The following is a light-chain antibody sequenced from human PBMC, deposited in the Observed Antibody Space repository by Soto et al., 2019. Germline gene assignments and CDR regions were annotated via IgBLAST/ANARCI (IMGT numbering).Light chain of an antibody. CDR1: QSVSSSY. CDR2: GAS. J-gene: IGKJ2*01. Sequence: EIVLTQSPGTLSLSPGERATLSCRASQSVSSSYLAWYQHKPGQAPMLLIYGASNRATGIPDRFSGSGSGTGFTLTISRLEPEDLGVYYCQQYGSSPPYTFGQGTNLQIK. CDR3: QQYGSSPPYT. V-gene: IGKV3-20*01.